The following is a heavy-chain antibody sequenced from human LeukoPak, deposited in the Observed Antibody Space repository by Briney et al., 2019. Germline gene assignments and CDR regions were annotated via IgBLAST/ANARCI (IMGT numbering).Heavy chain of an antibody. CDR1: GGTFSSYA. V-gene: IGHV1-69*13. D-gene: IGHD3-22*01. CDR2: IIPIFGTA. CDR3: ASPPIGSSGYYFDY. J-gene: IGHJ4*02. Sequence: GALVKVSCKASGGTFSSYAISWVRQAPGQGLEWMGGIIPIFGTANYAQKFQGRVTITADESTSTAYMELSSLRSEDTAVYYCASPPIGSSGYYFDYWGQGTLVTVSS.